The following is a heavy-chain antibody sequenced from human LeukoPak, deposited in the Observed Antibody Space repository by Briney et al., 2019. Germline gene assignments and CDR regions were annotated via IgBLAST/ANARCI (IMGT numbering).Heavy chain of an antibody. V-gene: IGHV4-4*02. CDR3: ARNAGYSDLNY. J-gene: IGHJ4*02. Sequence: SETLSLTCTVSGDSFSSNNYWTWVRQPPGKGLEWIGEIYRSGATNYNPSLRSRVTVSLDKSKDQFSLRLNSVTAADTAIYYCARNAGYSDLNYWGQGVLVTVSS. CDR2: IYRSGAT. D-gene: IGHD3-22*01. CDR1: GDSFSSNNY.